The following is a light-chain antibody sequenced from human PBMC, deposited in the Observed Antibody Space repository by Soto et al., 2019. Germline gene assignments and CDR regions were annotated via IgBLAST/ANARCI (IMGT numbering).Light chain of an antibody. CDR1: SSDVGSSL. J-gene: IGLJ2*01. V-gene: IGLV2-23*03. CDR2: GGS. CDR3: CSYAGSSTVVI. Sequence: QSALTQPASVSGSPGQSITISCTATSSDVGSSLVSWYQQHPGKAPKLMIYGGSKRPSGVSNRFSGSKSGNTASLTISGLQAEDEADYHCCSYAGSSTVVIFGGGTKLTVL.